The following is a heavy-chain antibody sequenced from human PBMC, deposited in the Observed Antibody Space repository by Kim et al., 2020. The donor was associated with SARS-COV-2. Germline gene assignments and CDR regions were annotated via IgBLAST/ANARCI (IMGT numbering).Heavy chain of an antibody. V-gene: IGHV1-3*01. J-gene: IGHJ4*02. D-gene: IGHD1-26*01. CDR3: ARRSSAGYYFDY. Sequence: KYSQKFQGRVTITRDTSASTAYMELSSLRSEDTAVYYCARRSSAGYYFDYWGQGTLVTVSS.